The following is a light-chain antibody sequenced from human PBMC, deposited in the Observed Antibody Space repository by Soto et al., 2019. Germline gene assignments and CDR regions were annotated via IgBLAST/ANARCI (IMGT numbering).Light chain of an antibody. CDR2: AAS. J-gene: IGKJ4*01. Sequence: DIQLTQSPSFLSASVGDRVTITCRASQGISSYLAWYQQKPGKAPKLLIYAASTLQSGVPSRFSGSGSGTEFTLTIRSLQPEDFATYYCKQLNSYPLTFGGGTKVDI. CDR3: KQLNSYPLT. CDR1: QGISSY. V-gene: IGKV1-9*01.